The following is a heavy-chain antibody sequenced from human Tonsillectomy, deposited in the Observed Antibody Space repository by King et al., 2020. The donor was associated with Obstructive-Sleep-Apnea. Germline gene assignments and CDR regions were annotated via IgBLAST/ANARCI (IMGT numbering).Heavy chain of an antibody. V-gene: IGHV4-30-2*01. CDR2: IYHSGIT. D-gene: IGHD3-3*01. J-gene: IGHJ4*02. CDR3: ARAPYYDFWSGNPHFDF. Sequence: LQLQESGSGLVKPSQTLSLTCAVSGGSINSSDYSWSWIRLPPGKGLEWIGYIYHSGITSYNPSLKSRVTISRSKNQFSLKLSSVTAADTAMYYCARAPYYDFWSGNPHFDFWGQGTLVTVSS. CDR1: GGSINSSDYS.